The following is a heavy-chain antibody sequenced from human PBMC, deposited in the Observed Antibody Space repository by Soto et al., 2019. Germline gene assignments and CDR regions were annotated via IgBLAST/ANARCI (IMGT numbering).Heavy chain of an antibody. J-gene: IGHJ5*01. CDR1: GDSISTVDYF. Sequence: PSETLFLTCSVSGDSISTVDYFWAWIRQPPGQALEYIGYIYKSTTTYYNPSFESRVAISLDTSKSQFSLTVTSVTAADTAVYFCARGRYCLTGRCFPNWFDSWGQGTLVTV. CDR3: ARGRYCLTGRCFPNWFDS. V-gene: IGHV4-30-4*01. CDR2: IYKSTTT. D-gene: IGHD2-15*01.